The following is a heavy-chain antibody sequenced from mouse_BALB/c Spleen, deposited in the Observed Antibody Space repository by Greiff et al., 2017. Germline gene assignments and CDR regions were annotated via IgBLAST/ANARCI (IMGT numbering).Heavy chain of an antibody. CDR1: GFTFSSFG. CDR3: ARSTGDYFDY. V-gene: IGHV5-17*02. D-gene: IGHD4-1*01. CDR2: ISSGSSTI. Sequence: EVQRVESGGGLVQPGGSRKLSCAASGFTFSSFGMHWVRQAPEKGLEWVAYISSGSSTIYYADTVKGRFTISRDNPKNTLFLQMTSLRSEDTAMYYCARSTGDYFDYWGQGTTLTVSS. J-gene: IGHJ2*01.